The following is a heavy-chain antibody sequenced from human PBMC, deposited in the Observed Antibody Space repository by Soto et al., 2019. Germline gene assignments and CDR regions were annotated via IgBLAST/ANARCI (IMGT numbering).Heavy chain of an antibody. CDR3: AREYYDFWSGSLVSMDV. CDR1: GFTFSSYW. Sequence: GGSLRLSCAASGFTFSSYWMHWVRQAPGKGLVWVSRINSDGGSTSYADSVKGRFTISRDNAKNTLYLQMNSLRAEDTAVYYCAREYYDFWSGSLVSMDVWGQGPTVTVSS. CDR2: INSDGGST. J-gene: IGHJ6*02. D-gene: IGHD3-3*01. V-gene: IGHV3-74*01.